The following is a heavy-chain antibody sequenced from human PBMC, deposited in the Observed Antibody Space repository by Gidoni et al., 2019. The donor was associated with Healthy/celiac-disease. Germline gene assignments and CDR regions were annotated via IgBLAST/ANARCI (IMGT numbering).Heavy chain of an antibody. J-gene: IGHJ4*02. V-gene: IGHV4-34*01. CDR3: ARGGGGYYDTD. Sequence: GLEWIGEINHSGSTNYNPSLKSRVTISVDTSKNQFSLKLSSVTAADTAVYYCARGGGGYYDTDWGQGTLVTVSS. D-gene: IGHD3-22*01. CDR2: INHSGST.